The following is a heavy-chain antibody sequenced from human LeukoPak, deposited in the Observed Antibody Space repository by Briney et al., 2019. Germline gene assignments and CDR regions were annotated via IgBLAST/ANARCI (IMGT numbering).Heavy chain of an antibody. CDR3: ARWGTEYSGYDGPGGGNYGMDV. J-gene: IGHJ6*02. V-gene: IGHV3-64*01. D-gene: IGHD5-12*01. CDR1: GFTFSSYA. Sequence: GGSLRLSYAASGFTFSSYAMHWVRQAPGKGLEYVSAISSNGGSTYYANSVKGRFTISRDNSKNTLYLQMGSLRAEDMAVYYCARWGTEYSGYDGPGGGNYGMDVRGQGTTVTVSS. CDR2: ISSNGGST.